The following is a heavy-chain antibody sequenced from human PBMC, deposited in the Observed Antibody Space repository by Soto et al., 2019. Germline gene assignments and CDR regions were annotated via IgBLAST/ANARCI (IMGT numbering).Heavy chain of an antibody. D-gene: IGHD6-25*01. CDR1: GFTFTSYA. Sequence: EVQLLESGGGLVQPGGSLRLSCAASGFTFTSYAMSWVRQAPGKGLEWVSTITGSGDTTYYADSVKGRFTISRDNSKNTLFLQMNGLRADDTAVYYCVTYIAATLHSLQYWVQGTLVTVSS. V-gene: IGHV3-23*01. CDR2: ITGSGDTT. CDR3: VTYIAATLHSLQY. J-gene: IGHJ4*02.